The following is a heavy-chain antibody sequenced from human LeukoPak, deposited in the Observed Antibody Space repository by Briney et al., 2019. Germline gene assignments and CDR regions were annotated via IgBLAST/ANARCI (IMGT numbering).Heavy chain of an antibody. CDR2: IYTSGST. V-gene: IGHV4-61*02. Sequence: SETLSLTCTVSGGSISSGSYYWSWIRQPAGKGLEWIGRIYTSGSTNYNPSLKSRVTISVDTSKNQFSLKLSSVTAADTAVYYCARDQALRYSSGWGYFDYWGQGTLVTVSS. J-gene: IGHJ4*02. D-gene: IGHD6-19*01. CDR1: GGSISSGSYY. CDR3: ARDQALRYSSGWGYFDY.